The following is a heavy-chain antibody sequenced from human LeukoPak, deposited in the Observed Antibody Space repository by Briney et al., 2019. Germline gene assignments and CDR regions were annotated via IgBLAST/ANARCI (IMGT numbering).Heavy chain of an antibody. CDR3: TKGPLPDYGGNHFDY. V-gene: IGHV3-9*01. CDR1: GFTFDGYA. CDR2: ISWNSGSK. Sequence: GGSLRLSCAASGFTFDGYAMHWVRQPPGKGLEWVSGISWNSGSKGYADSVRGRFTISRDNAKNSLYLQMNSLRVEDTALYYCTKGPLPDYGGNHFDYWGQGTLVTVSS. D-gene: IGHD4-23*01. J-gene: IGHJ4*02.